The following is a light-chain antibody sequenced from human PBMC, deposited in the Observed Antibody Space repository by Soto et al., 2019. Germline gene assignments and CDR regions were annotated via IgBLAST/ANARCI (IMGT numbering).Light chain of an antibody. Sequence: DIQMTQSPSSLSASVGDRVTITCRASQSVSTYLNWYQQKPGKAPTLLIYAASSLQSGVSSRFGGSGSGTDFALTISRLQPEDFATYYCQQSYSAPYTFGQGTKLEIK. CDR2: AAS. CDR1: QSVSTY. CDR3: QQSYSAPYT. J-gene: IGKJ2*01. V-gene: IGKV1-39*01.